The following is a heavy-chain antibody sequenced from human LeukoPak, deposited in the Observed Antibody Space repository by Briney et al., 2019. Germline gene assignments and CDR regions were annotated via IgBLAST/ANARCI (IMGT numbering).Heavy chain of an antibody. CDR3: ARFEDYGDYGSDALDI. J-gene: IGHJ3*02. CDR1: GGSFSGYY. D-gene: IGHD4-17*01. CDR2: INHSGST. Sequence: SETLSLTCAVYGGSFSGYYWSWIRQPPGKGLEWIGEINHSGSTNYNPSLKSRVTISVDTSKNQFSLKLSSVTAADTAVYYCARFEDYGDYGSDALDIWGQGTMVTVSS. V-gene: IGHV4-34*01.